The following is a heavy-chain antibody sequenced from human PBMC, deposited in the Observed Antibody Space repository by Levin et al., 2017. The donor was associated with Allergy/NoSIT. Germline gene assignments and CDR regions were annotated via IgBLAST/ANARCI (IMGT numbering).Heavy chain of an antibody. Sequence: GGSLRLSCAASGFAFSSYAMNWVRQAPGKGLEWVSAISVSGGGTYYADSVQGRFTISRDNSKNTLYLQMNSLRAEDTAVYFCAKGGYYSDNSAYYQLAKTFECWGQGTLLTVSS. J-gene: IGHJ4*02. V-gene: IGHV3-23*01. CDR2: ISVSGGGT. D-gene: IGHD3-22*01. CDR3: AKGGYYSDNSAYYQLAKTFEC. CDR1: GFAFSSYA.